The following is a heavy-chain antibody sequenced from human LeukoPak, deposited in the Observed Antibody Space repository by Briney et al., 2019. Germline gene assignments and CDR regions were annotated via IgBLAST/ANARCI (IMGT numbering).Heavy chain of an antibody. V-gene: IGHV4-39*01. J-gene: IGHJ4*02. CDR2: IYYSGST. CDR3: ARGRPYSGGYHLDY. D-gene: IGHD1-26*01. Sequence: SETLSLTCTVSGGSTCSSNYYGGWVRQPPGKGLEWIGNIYYSGSTYYNPSLKSRVTMSVDTSKNQFFLKLNSVTAADTAVYYCARGRPYSGGYHLDYWGQGTLVTVSA. CDR1: GGSTCSSNYY.